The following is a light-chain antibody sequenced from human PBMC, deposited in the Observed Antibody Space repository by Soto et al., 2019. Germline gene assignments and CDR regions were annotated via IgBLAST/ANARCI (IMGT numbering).Light chain of an antibody. J-gene: IGLJ1*01. CDR1: SSDVGGYNY. CDR3: GTWDSSLSANV. CDR2: EVS. Sequence: QSVLTQPASVSGSPGQSITISCTGTSSDVGGYNYVSWYQQHPGKAPKLLIYEVSNRLSGVPNRFSGSKSGTSASLGITGLQAGDEADYYCGTWDSSLSANVFGTGTKVTV. V-gene: IGLV2-14*01.